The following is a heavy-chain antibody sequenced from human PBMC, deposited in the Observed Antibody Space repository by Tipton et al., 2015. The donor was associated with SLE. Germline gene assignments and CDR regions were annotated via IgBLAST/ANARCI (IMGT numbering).Heavy chain of an antibody. D-gene: IGHD2-15*01. CDR1: GYSISSGYY. V-gene: IGHV4-38-2*01. CDR2: IYYSGST. J-gene: IGHJ2*01. CDR3: ARGDCSGGSGSDWYFDL. Sequence: TLSLTCAVSGYSISSGYYWGWIRQPPGKGLEWIGSIYYSGSTYYNPSLKSRVTISVDTSKNQFSLKLSSVTAADTAVYYCARGDCSGGSGSDWYFDLWGRGTLVTVTS.